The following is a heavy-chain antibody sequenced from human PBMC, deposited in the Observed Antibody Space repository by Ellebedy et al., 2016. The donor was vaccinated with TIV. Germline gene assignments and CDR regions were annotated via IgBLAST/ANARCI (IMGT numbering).Heavy chain of an antibody. Sequence: GESLKISXAASGFTFSRFWISWVRQAPGKRLEWVANINQDATRKEYVDSVEGRFTISRDNAKNSLYLQMHNLRAEDTAVYYCAMVRGIIPFDYWGQGTLVTVSS. CDR2: INQDATRK. J-gene: IGHJ4*02. CDR3: AMVRGIIPFDY. V-gene: IGHV3-7*01. D-gene: IGHD3-10*01. CDR1: GFTFSRFW.